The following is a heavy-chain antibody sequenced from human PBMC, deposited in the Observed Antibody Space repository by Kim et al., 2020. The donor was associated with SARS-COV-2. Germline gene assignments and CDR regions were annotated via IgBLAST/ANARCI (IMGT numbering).Heavy chain of an antibody. CDR1: GGSFSGYY. CDR3: ASGPGTPAGYSSSWY. D-gene: IGHD6-13*01. Sequence: SETLSLTCAVYGGSFSGYYWSWIRQPPGKGLEWIGEINHSGSTNYNPSLKSRVTISVDTSNNQFSLKLSSFTAADTAVYYCASGPGTPAGYSSSWY. J-gene: IGHJ2*01. V-gene: IGHV4-34*01. CDR2: INHSGST.